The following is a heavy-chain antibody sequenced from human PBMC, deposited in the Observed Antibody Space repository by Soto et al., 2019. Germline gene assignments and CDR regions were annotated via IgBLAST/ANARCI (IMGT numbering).Heavy chain of an antibody. CDR2: ISGSGGST. J-gene: IGHJ4*02. CDR3: AKDDDTAMVTVYFY. CDR1: GFTFSSYA. V-gene: IGHV3-23*01. Sequence: EVPLLESGGGLVQPGGSLRLSCAASGFTFSSYAMSWVRQAPGKRLEWVSAISGSGGSTYYADSVKGRFTISRDNSKTTRYLQMNSLRAEDTAVYYCAKDDDTAMVTVYFYWGQGTLVTVSS. D-gene: IGHD5-18*01.